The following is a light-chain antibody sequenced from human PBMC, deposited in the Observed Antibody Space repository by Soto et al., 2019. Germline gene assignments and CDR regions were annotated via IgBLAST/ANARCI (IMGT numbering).Light chain of an antibody. Sequence: DAVMTQSPLSLPVTLGQPASISCRSSQSLVYSDGNTYLNWFQQRPGQSPRRLIYKVSNRDSGVPDRFSGRGSGTDFTLKISRVEAEDVGVYYCMQGTHWPPWTLGQGTKVDIK. CDR1: QSLVYSDGNTY. CDR2: KVS. CDR3: MQGTHWPPWT. J-gene: IGKJ1*01. V-gene: IGKV2-30*01.